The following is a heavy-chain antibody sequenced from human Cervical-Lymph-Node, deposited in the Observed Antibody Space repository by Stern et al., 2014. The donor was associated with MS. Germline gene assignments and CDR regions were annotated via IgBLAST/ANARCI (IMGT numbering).Heavy chain of an antibody. D-gene: IGHD6-13*01. V-gene: IGHV1-69*09. CDR3: ARAYSSSWTIDY. Sequence: VQLVESGAEVKKPGSSVKVSCKASGGTFSSYAISWVRQAPGQGLEWMGRIIPILGIANYAQKFQGRVTITADKSTSTAYMELSSLRSEDTAVYYCARAYSSSWTIDYWGQGTLVTVSS. J-gene: IGHJ4*02. CDR1: GGTFSSYA. CDR2: IIPILGIA.